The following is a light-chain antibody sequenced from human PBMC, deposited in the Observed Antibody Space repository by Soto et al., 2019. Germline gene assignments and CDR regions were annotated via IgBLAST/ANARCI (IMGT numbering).Light chain of an antibody. CDR1: QSISSW. J-gene: IGKJ1*01. V-gene: IGKV1-5*01. CDR3: QQYISYWT. Sequence: IQMTQSPSTLSASVGDRVTITCRASQSISSWLAWYRQKSGKAPNLLIYDASSLESGVPSRFNGSGSGTEFTLTISSLQPDDFATYYCQQYISYWTFGQGTKVEIK. CDR2: DAS.